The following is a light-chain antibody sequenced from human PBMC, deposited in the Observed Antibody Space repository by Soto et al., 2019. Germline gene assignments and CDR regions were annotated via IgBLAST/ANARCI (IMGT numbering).Light chain of an antibody. CDR3: SSYTSSANIV. Sequence: QSALSHPASVSWSPGHSITISCTATSSDVGDYNYVSWYQQYPGKAPKLVIYEVFNRPSGVSHRFSGSKSDNTASLIISGLQTEEEADYYCSSYTSSANIVFGGGTKVTVL. V-gene: IGLV2-14*01. CDR2: EVF. J-gene: IGLJ2*01. CDR1: SSDVGDYNY.